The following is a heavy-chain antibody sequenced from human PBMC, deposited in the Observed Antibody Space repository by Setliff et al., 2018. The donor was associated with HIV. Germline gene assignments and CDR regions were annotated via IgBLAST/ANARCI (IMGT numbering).Heavy chain of an antibody. CDR1: GGSIINHF. CDR3: ARSPGVDTNMAFDY. CDR2: IYYSGSA. Sequence: TLSLTCTVSGGSIINHFWSWIRLPPGKGLEWIGYIYYSGSADYNRSLKSRVTISVDTSKSQISLKLNSVTAADTAVYYCARSPGVDTNMAFDYWGQGILVTVS. J-gene: IGHJ4*02. V-gene: IGHV4-59*11. D-gene: IGHD5-18*01.